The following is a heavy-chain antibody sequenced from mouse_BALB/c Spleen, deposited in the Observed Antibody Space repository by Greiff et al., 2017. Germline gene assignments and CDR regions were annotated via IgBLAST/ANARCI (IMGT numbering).Heavy chain of an antibody. Sequence: VQLQESGPGLVAPSQSLSITCTVSGFSLTSYGVHWVRQPPGKGLEWLGVIWAGGSTNYNSALMSRLSISKDNSKSQVFLKMNSLQTDDTAMYYCARDRGRRYYAMDYWGQGTSVTVSS. V-gene: IGHV2-9*02. CDR2: IWAGGST. CDR1: GFSLTSYG. J-gene: IGHJ4*01. CDR3: ARDRGRRYYAMDY. D-gene: IGHD3-3*01.